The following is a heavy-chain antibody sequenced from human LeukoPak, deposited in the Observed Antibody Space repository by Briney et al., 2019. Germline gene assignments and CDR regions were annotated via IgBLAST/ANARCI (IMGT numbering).Heavy chain of an antibody. CDR2: ISAYNGNT. J-gene: IGHJ6*02. Sequence: ASVKVSCKASGYTFTSYGISWVRQAPGQGLEWMGWISAYNGNTNCAQKLQGRATMTTDTSTSTAYMELRSLRSDDTAVYYCARVLTGTTFYYYYYGMDVWGQGTTVTVSS. CDR1: GYTFTSYG. D-gene: IGHD1-7*01. V-gene: IGHV1-18*01. CDR3: ARVLTGTTFYYYYYGMDV.